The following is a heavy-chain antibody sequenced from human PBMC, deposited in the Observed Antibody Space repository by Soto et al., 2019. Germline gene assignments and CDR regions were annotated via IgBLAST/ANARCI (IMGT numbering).Heavy chain of an antibody. CDR1: GFTFSSYA. J-gene: IGHJ6*03. D-gene: IGHD2-2*01. CDR2: ISGSGGST. Sequence: GGSLRLSCAASGFTFSSYAMSWVRQAPGKGLEWVSAISGSGGSTYYAASVKGRFTISRDNSKNTLYLQMNSLRAEDTAVYYCAKAGMTGYCSSTSCYEYYMDVWGKGTTVTVSS. CDR3: AKAGMTGYCSSTSCYEYYMDV. V-gene: IGHV3-23*01.